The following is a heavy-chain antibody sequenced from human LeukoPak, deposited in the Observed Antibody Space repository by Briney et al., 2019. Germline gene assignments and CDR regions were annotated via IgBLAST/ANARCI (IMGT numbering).Heavy chain of an antibody. D-gene: IGHD3-22*01. CDR1: GYTFTSYD. V-gene: IGHV1-8*01. CDR2: MNPNSGNT. Sequence: AASVTVSCTASGYTFTSYDINWVRQATGQGLEWMGWMNPNSGNTGYAQKFQGRVTMTRNTSISTAYMELSSLRSEDTAVYYCARVEKYYYDSSGLWGQGTLVTVSS. J-gene: IGHJ4*02. CDR3: ARVEKYYYDSSGL.